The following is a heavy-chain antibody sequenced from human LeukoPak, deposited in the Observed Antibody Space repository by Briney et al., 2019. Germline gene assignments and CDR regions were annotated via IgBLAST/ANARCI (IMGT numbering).Heavy chain of an antibody. CDR1: GGPISSYY. V-gene: IGHV4-59*08. D-gene: IGHD2-15*01. J-gene: IGHJ4*02. Sequence: SETLSLTCTVSGGPISSYYWSWIRQPPGKGLEWIGYIYYSGSTNYNPSLKSRVTISVDTSKNQFSLKLSSVTAADTAVYYCARLEGYCSGGSCYQYYFDYWGQGTLVTVSS. CDR3: ARLEGYCSGGSCYQYYFDY. CDR2: IYYSGST.